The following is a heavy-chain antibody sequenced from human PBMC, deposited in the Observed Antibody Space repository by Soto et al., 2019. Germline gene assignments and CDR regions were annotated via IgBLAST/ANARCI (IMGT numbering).Heavy chain of an antibody. CDR3: ARGVRLHFDN. Sequence: EVQLLESGGSLVQPGGSLRLSCAASGFSFSPYAMSWVRQAPGKGLEWVSSISGSGNKTYYADSVKGRFTISRDNSKDTLFLQMHGLSAEDTALYYCARGVRLHFDNWGQGTLVTVSS. CDR1: GFSFSPYA. CDR2: ISGSGNKT. V-gene: IGHV3-23*01. J-gene: IGHJ4*02.